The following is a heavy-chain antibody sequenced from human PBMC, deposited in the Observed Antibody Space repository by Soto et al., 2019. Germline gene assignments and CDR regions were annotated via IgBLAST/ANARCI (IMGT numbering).Heavy chain of an antibody. D-gene: IGHD2-2*02. CDR3: AKTVVSAAIVYYYYGMDV. CDR1: GFTFSSYG. CDR2: VSYHGSNK. Sequence: PGGSLRLSCAASGFTFSSYGMHWVRQAPGKGLEWVAVVSYHGSNKYYADSVKVLFTISRDNSKNTLYLKMNSLRAEDTAVYYCAKTVVSAAIVYYYYGMDVWGQGATVTVSS. V-gene: IGHV3-30*18. J-gene: IGHJ6*02.